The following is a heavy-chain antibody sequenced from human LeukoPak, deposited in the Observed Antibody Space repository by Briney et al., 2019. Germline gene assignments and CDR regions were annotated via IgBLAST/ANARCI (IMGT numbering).Heavy chain of an antibody. J-gene: IGHJ4*02. D-gene: IGHD6-19*01. CDR1: GFTFSSYE. Sequence: GGSLRLSCAASGFTFSSYEMNWVRQAPGKGLEWVSYISSSSSTIYHADSVKGRFTISRDNAKNSLYLQMNNLRDEDTAVYYCARDLPPGSSGWYLGYWGQGTLVTVSS. CDR3: ARDLPPGSSGWYLGY. V-gene: IGHV3-48*02. CDR2: ISSSSSTI.